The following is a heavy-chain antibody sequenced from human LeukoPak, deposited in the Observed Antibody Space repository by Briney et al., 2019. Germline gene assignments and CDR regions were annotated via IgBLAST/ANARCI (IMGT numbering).Heavy chain of an antibody. D-gene: IGHD3-22*01. J-gene: IGHJ4*02. CDR3: ARDPRPSYDSSDYYYPGDY. Sequence: ASVKVSCKASGYTLTTHYIHWVRQAPGHGLEWMGMINPSIGSISYAQRFQGRVTMTRDTSTSTVYMELTSLRSEDTAVYYCARDPRPSYDSSDYYYPGDYWGQGTLVTVSS. V-gene: IGHV1-46*01. CDR1: GYTLTTHY. CDR2: INPSIGSI.